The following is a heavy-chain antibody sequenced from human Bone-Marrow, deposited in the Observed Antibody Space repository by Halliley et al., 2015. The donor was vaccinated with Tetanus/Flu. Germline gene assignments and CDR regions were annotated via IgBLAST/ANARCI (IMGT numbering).Heavy chain of an antibody. CDR3: ARSPMGSTRSFDF. Sequence: DWMGIISPGDSDARYGPSFQGRVPLSADKSINTAYLQWSSLEASDNAMYYCARSPMGSTRSFDFWGQGTLVTVSS. V-gene: IGHV5-51*01. D-gene: IGHD2-2*01. CDR2: ISPGDSDA. J-gene: IGHJ4*02.